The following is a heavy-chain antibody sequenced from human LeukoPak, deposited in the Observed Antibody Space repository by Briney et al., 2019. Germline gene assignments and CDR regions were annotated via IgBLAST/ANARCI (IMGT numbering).Heavy chain of an antibody. CDR1: GGSISSGDYY. V-gene: IGHV4-30-4*01. CDR2: IHYSGSTY. Sequence: SETLSLTCTVSGGSISSGDYYWSWIRQPPGKGLEWIGYIHYSGSTYYYNPSLKSRVTMSVDTSRNQFSLKLSSVSAADTAVYYCVRDRSRPNSFFDYWGQGTLVTVSS. D-gene: IGHD6-13*01. CDR3: VRDRSRPNSFFDY. J-gene: IGHJ4*02.